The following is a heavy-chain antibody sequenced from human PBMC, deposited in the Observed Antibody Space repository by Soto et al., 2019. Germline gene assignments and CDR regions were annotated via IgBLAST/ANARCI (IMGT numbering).Heavy chain of an antibody. D-gene: IGHD2-15*01. CDR2: VYHNGLT. CDR1: GASIGINVW. J-gene: IGHJ4*02. CDR3: ARDAALPGEADRFDY. V-gene: IGHV4-4*02. Sequence: KTSGILSLTCDVPGASIGINVWWSCVRQPPGKGLEWIGEVYHNGLTDYNPSLRGRATMSADMSKNQFSLRVTSVTDADTAIYYCARDAALPGEADRFDYWGQGALVTVSS.